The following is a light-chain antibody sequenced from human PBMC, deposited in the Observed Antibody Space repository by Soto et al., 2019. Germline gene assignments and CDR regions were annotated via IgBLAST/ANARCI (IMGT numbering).Light chain of an antibody. CDR3: QQRSNWPVT. CDR1: QSVSSY. J-gene: IGKJ5*01. CDR2: DAS. V-gene: IGKV3-11*01. Sequence: ETLMTQSPATLSVSPGERATLSCRASQSVSSYLAWYQQKPGQAPRLLIYDASNRATGIPARFSGSGSGTDFTLTISSLEPEDFAVYYCQQRSNWPVTFGQGTRLET.